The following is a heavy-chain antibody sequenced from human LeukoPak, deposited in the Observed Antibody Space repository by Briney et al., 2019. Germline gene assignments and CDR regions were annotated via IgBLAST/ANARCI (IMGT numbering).Heavy chain of an antibody. V-gene: IGHV3-23*01. CDR3: AKNAAGIVLMIYAPLDS. J-gene: IGHJ4*02. Sequence: GGSLRLSCAASGFTFGMYAMSWVRQAPGKGLEWVSTLSGSGGSTHYADSVKGRFTISGDESKNTLSLQMNSLRPEDTAVYYCAKNAAGIVLMIYAPLDSWGQGTLVTVSS. CDR1: GFTFGMYA. D-gene: IGHD2-8*01. CDR2: LSGSGGST.